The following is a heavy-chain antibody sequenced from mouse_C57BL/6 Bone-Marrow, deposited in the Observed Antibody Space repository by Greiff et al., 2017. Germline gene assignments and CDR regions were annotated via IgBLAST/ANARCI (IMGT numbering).Heavy chain of an antibody. CDR2: IYPGGGYT. CDR1: GYTFTNYW. V-gene: IGHV1-63*01. CDR3: ASGGLLRLYYFDY. J-gene: IGHJ2*01. Sequence: QVHVKQSGAELVRPGTSVKMSCKASGYTFTNYWIGWAKQRPGHGLEWIGDIYPGGGYTNYNEKFKGKATLTADKSSSTAYMQFSSLTSEDSAISYCASGGLLRLYYFDYWGQGTTLTVSS. D-gene: IGHD1-1*01.